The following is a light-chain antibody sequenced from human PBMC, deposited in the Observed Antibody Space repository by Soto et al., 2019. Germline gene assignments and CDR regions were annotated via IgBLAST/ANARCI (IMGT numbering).Light chain of an antibody. CDR2: DAS. V-gene: IGKV1-5*03. CDR3: QQYNRDPIH. J-gene: IGKJ4*01. Sequence: DIQLTHSPSTLSASVGDRVTITCRASQSMSNWVVWYQQKPGKAHTFLIYDASTLESGDPSRFSASGYATELTHTIRILQPEDFATYYFQQYNRDPIHFGGGTKVELK. CDR1: QSMSNW.